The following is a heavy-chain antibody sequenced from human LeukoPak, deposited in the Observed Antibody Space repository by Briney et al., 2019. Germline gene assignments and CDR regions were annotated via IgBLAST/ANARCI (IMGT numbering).Heavy chain of an antibody. CDR1: GYTFTGYY. V-gene: IGHV1-2*02. D-gene: IGHD6-13*01. Sequence: ASVKVSCKASGYTFTGYYMHWVRQAPGQGLEWMGWINPNSGVTYYAQKFQGRVTMTRDTSISTAYMELSSLRSDDTAVYYCARGTGSSWFDYWGQGTLVTVSS. CDR3: ARGTGSSWFDY. J-gene: IGHJ5*01. CDR2: INPNSGVT.